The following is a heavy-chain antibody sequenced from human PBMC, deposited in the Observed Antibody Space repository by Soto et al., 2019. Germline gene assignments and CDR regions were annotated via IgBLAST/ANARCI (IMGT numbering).Heavy chain of an antibody. CDR1: GGTFSSYA. CDR2: IIPIFGTA. J-gene: IGHJ4*02. CDR3: ARDYYDSSGQWYFVY. Sequence: GASVKVSCKASGGTFSSYAISWVRQAPGQGLEWMGGIIPIFGTANYAQKFQGRVTITADESTSTAYMELSSLRSEDTAVYYCARDYYDSSGQWYFVYWGQGTLVNLSS. V-gene: IGHV1-69*13. D-gene: IGHD3-22*01.